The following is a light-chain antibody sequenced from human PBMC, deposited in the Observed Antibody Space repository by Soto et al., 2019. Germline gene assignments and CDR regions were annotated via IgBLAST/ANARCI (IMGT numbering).Light chain of an antibody. V-gene: IGLV2-14*01. CDR1: TSDIGTYNY. CDR3: SSYTSSATLV. Sequence: QSALTQPASVSGSPGQSITISCSGGTSDIGTYNYVSWYQHHPGKVPKVVIYEVSDRPSGVSNRFSGSKSGNTASLTISGLQPEDEADYYCSSYTSSATLVFGGGIKLTVL. J-gene: IGLJ3*02. CDR2: EVS.